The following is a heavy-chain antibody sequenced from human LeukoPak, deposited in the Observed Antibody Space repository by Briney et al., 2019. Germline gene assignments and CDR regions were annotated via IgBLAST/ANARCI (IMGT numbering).Heavy chain of an antibody. Sequence: PGRSLRLSCAASGFTFSSYGMHWVRQAPGKGLEWVAFIRYDGSNKYYADSVKGRFTISRDNSKNTLYLQMNSLRAEDTAVYYCAKVMGGDSGYDYFDYWGQGTLVTVSS. V-gene: IGHV3-30*02. CDR2: IRYDGSNK. CDR3: AKVMGGDSGYDYFDY. CDR1: GFTFSSYG. J-gene: IGHJ4*02. D-gene: IGHD5-12*01.